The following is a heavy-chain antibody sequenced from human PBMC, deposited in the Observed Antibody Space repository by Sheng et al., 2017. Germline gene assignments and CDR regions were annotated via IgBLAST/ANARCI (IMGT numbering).Heavy chain of an antibody. CDR2: INWNGGST. D-gene: IGHD1-26*01. CDR3: ARSTPTNRFEDNNSGSYLGFFDY. V-gene: IGHV3-20*04. CDR1: GFTFDDYG. J-gene: IGHJ4*02. Sequence: EVQLVESGGGVVRPGGSLRLSCAASGFTFDDYGMSWVRQAPGKGLEWVSGINWNGGSTGYADSVKGRFTISRDNAKNSLYLQMNSLRAEDTALYYCARSTPTNRFEDNNSGSYLGFFDYWGQGTLVTVSS.